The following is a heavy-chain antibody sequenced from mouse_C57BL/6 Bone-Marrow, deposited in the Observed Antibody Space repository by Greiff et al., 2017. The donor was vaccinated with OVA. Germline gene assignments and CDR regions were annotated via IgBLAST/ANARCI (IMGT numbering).Heavy chain of an antibody. CDR1: GYTFTSYW. Sequence: QVQLQQSGAELVKPGASVKLSCKASGYTFTSYWMQWVKQRPGQGLEWIGEIDPSDSYTNYNQKFKGKATLTVDTSSSTAYMQLSSLTSEDSAVYYCAREGYYGSSPWYFDVWGTGTTVTVSS. CDR2: IDPSDSYT. CDR3: AREGYYGSSPWYFDV. V-gene: IGHV1-50*01. D-gene: IGHD1-1*01. J-gene: IGHJ1*03.